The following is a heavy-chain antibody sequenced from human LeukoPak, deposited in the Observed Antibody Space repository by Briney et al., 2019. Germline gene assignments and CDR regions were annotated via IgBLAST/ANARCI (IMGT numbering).Heavy chain of an antibody. D-gene: IGHD6-19*01. CDR2: ISGSGRYI. CDR3: ARVTASGWYP. J-gene: IGHJ5*02. CDR1: GFTFSNYN. V-gene: IGHV3-21*01. Sequence: GGSLRLSCAASGFTFSNYNMNWVRQAPGKGLEWVSSISGSGRYICYADSVKGRFTISRDNAKNSLFLQMNSLRAEDTAVYYCARVTASGWYPWGQGTLVTVSS.